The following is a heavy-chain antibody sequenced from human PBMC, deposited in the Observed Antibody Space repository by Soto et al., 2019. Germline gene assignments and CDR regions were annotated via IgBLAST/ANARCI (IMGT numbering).Heavy chain of an antibody. CDR3: AKDIEYKGQYGMDV. V-gene: IGHV3-30*18. CDR2: ISYDGSNK. CDR1: GFTFSSYG. J-gene: IGHJ6*02. Sequence: GGSLRLSCAASGFTFSSYGMHWVRQAPGKGLEWVAVISYDGSNKYYADSVKGRFTISRDNSKNTLYLQMNSLRAEDTAVYYCAKDIEYKGQYGMDVWGQGTTVTVSS. D-gene: IGHD6-6*01.